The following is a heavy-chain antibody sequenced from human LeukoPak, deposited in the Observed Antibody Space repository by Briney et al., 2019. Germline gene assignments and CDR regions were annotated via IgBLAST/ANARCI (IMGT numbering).Heavy chain of an antibody. CDR1: GYTFTGYY. CDR2: INPNSGGT. Sequence: PRASVKVSCKASGYTFTGYYMHWVRQAPGQGLEWMGWINPNSGGTNYAQKFQGRVTMTTDTSTSTAYMELRSLRSDDTAVYYCARDHGSSGWTYDYWGQGTLVTVSS. CDR3: ARDHGSSGWTYDY. J-gene: IGHJ4*02. D-gene: IGHD6-19*01. V-gene: IGHV1-2*02.